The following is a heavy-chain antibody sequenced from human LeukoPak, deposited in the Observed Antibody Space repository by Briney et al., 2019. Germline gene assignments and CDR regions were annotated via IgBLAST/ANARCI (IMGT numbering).Heavy chain of an antibody. J-gene: IGHJ4*02. Sequence: GGSLRLSCAASGFTFSSYWMNWARQAPGKGLEWVAVIWYDGSNKYYADSVKGRFTISRDNSKNTLYLQMNSLRAEDTAVYYCARDYQLVLDYWGQGTLVTVSS. CDR2: IWYDGSNK. CDR1: GFTFSSYW. CDR3: ARDYQLVLDY. D-gene: IGHD2-2*01. V-gene: IGHV3-33*08.